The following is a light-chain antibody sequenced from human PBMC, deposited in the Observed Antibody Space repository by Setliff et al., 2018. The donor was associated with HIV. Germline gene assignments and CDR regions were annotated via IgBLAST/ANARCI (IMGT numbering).Light chain of an antibody. CDR3: SSYTSSSLDV. CDR1: SSDVGGYNY. J-gene: IGLJ1*01. V-gene: IGLV2-14*01. Sequence: QSALTQPPSASGTPGQRVTISCSGSSSDVGGYNYVSWYQHHPGKAPKLMICEVSNRPSGVSNRFSGSKSGNTASLTISGLQADDEADYYCSSYTSSSLDVFGTGTKVTVL. CDR2: EVS.